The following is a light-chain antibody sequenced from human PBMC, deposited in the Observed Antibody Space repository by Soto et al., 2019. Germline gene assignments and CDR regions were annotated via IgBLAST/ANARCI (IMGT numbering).Light chain of an antibody. CDR3: QQSYSTPVT. V-gene: IGKV1-39*01. Sequence: DIQMTQSPSSLSASVGDRVTITCRASQSISSYLIWYQQKPGEAPKLLIYAASSLKSGVPSRFSGSGSGTDFTLTISSLQPEDFATYYCQQSYSTPVTFGPGTKVDIK. J-gene: IGKJ3*01. CDR1: QSISSY. CDR2: AAS.